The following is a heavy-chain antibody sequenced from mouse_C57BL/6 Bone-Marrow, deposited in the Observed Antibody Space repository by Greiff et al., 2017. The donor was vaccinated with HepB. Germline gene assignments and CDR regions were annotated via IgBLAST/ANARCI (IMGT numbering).Heavy chain of an antibody. CDR2: IDPSDSYT. V-gene: IGHV1-50*01. J-gene: IGHJ2*01. D-gene: IGHD1-1*01. CDR3: ARDYGGPYYFDY. Sequence: VQLQQPGAELVKPGASVKLSCKASGYTFTSYWMQWVKQRPGHGLEWIGEIDPSDSYTNYNQKFKGKATLTVDTSSSTAYMQLSSLTSEDSAVYYCARDYGGPYYFDYWGQGTTLTVSS. CDR1: GYTFTSYW.